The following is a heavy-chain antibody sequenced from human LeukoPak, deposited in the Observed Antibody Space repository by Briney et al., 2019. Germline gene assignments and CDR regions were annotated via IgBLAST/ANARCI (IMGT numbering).Heavy chain of an antibody. CDR3: AKDLSSSSSVVVVAAKPDS. CDR1: VFTFSSYA. V-gene: IGHV3-23*01. J-gene: IGHJ4*02. Sequence: GVSVTLLCRACVFTFSSYAMIGPPEAPGEGLEGLSSLRWRGGRTYYADFVKGRFTISRDNSKKTLYLKLNSLRAEDTAVYYCAKDLSSSSSVVVVAAKPDSWGQGKLVTVSS. D-gene: IGHD2-15*01. CDR2: LRWRGGRT.